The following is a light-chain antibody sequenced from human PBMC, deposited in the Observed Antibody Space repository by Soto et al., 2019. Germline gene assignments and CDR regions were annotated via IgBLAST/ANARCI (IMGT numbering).Light chain of an antibody. Sequence: DIQLTQSPSFLSASVGDRVTITCRASQGISSYLVWYQQRPGKAPKLLIYAASTLQSGVPSRFSGSGSGTEFTLTISSLQPEDFATYYCQQLSTYPITFGLGTRLEIK. V-gene: IGKV1-9*01. J-gene: IGKJ5*01. CDR3: QQLSTYPIT. CDR1: QGISSY. CDR2: AAS.